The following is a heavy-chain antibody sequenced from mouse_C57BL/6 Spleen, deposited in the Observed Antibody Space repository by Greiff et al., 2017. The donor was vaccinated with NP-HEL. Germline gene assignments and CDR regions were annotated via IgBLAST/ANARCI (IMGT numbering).Heavy chain of an antibody. CDR3: ADGDYSNPFAY. V-gene: IGHV1-55*01. J-gene: IGHJ3*01. CDR1: GYTFTSYW. Sequence: QVHVKQPGAELVKPGASVKMSCKASGYTFTSYWITWVKQRPGQGLEWIGDIYPGSGSTNYNEKFKSKATLTVDTSSSTAYMQLSSLTSEDSAVYYCADGDYSNPFAYWGQGTLVTVSA. CDR2: IYPGSGST. D-gene: IGHD2-5*01.